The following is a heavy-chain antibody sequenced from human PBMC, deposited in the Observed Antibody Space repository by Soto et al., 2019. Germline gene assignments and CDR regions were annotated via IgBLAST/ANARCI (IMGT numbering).Heavy chain of an antibody. Sequence: QVQLVQSGAEVKKPGASVKVSCKASGYTFISYGINWVRQATGQGLEWLGWMNPNSGNTGYAQKFQGRITMTRDTSISTAYMELSSLRSEDTAVYYCARSLYHSDYWGQGTLVTVSS. CDR2: MNPNSGNT. CDR1: GYTFISYG. J-gene: IGHJ4*02. CDR3: ARSLYHSDY. V-gene: IGHV1-8*01.